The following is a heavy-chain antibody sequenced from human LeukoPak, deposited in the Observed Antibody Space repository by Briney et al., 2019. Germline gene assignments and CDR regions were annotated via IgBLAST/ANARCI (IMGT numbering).Heavy chain of an antibody. CDR1: GGSISSYY. CDR3: AREAQGFWSGYFDY. V-gene: IGHV4-59*01. CDR2: IYYSGST. J-gene: IGHJ4*02. D-gene: IGHD3-3*01. Sequence: SETLSLTCTVSGGSISSYYWSWIRQPPGKGLEWIGYIYYSGSTNYNPSLKSRVTISVDTSKNQFSLKLSSVTAVDTAVYYCAREAQGFWSGYFDYWGQGTLVTVSS.